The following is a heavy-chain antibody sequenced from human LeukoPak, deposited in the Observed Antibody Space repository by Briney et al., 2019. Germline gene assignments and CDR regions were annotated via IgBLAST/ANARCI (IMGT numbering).Heavy chain of an antibody. D-gene: IGHD3-22*01. CDR2: IYYSGST. CDR1: GGSISSYY. J-gene: IGHJ2*01. CDR3: ARDYRFDYDSSGYHDWYFDL. Sequence: SSETLSHTCTVSGGSISSYYWSWIRQPPGKGLEWIGYIYYSGSTNYNPSLKSRVTISVDTSKNQFSLKLSSVTAADTAVYYCARDYRFDYDSSGYHDWYFDLWGRGTLVTVSS. V-gene: IGHV4-59*01.